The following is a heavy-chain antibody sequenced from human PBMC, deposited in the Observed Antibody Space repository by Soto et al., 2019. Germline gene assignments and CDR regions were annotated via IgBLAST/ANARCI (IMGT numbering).Heavy chain of an antibody. CDR2: IDPSDSYT. J-gene: IGHJ6*02. CDR3: ARYSSSSIDYSYGMDV. CDR1: GYSFTSYW. V-gene: IGHV5-10-1*01. Sequence: PGESLKISCKGSGYSFTSYWISWVRQMPGKGLEWMGRIDPSDSYTNYSPSFQGHVTISADKSISTAYLQWSSLKASDTAMYYCARYSSSSIDYSYGMDVLGRGTTVTVSS. D-gene: IGHD6-6*01.